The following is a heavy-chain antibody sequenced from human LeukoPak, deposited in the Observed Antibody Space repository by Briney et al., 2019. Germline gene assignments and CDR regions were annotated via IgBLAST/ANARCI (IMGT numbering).Heavy chain of an antibody. CDR1: GYTFTSYD. Sequence: ASVKVSCKASGYTFTSYDINWVRQATGQGLEWMGWMNPNSGNTVYAQKFQGRVTMTRNTSISTAYMELSSLRSEDTAVYYCATATSIRWYDNDYWGQGTLVTVSS. D-gene: IGHD4-23*01. V-gene: IGHV1-8*01. CDR3: ATATSIRWYDNDY. J-gene: IGHJ4*02. CDR2: MNPNSGNT.